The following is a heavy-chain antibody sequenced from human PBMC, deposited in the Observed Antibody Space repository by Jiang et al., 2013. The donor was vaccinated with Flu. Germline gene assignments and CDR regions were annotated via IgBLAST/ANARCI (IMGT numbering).Heavy chain of an antibody. D-gene: IGHD3-3*01. CDR1: GGSISSYY. CDR2: IYYSGST. Sequence: SGSGLVKPSETLSLTCTVSGGSISSYYWSWIRQPPGKGLEWIGYIYYSGSTNYNPSLKSRVTISVDTSKNQFSLKLSSVTAADTAVYYCASAPPDYFGSGLNAFDIWGQGTMVTVSS. V-gene: IGHV4-59*01. CDR3: ASAPPDYFGSGLNAFDI. J-gene: IGHJ3*02.